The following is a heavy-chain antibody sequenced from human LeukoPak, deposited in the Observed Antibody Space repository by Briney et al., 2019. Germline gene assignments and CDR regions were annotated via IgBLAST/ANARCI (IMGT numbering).Heavy chain of an antibody. CDR2: INHSGST. D-gene: IGHD3-10*01. J-gene: IGHJ5*02. CDR1: GGSFSGYY. CDR3: ARGSPRGYGSGSYVRSWFDP. V-gene: IGHV4-34*01. Sequence: SETLSLTCAVYGGSFSGYYWRWIRQPPGKGLEWIGEINHSGSTNYNPSLKSRVTISVDTSKNQFSLKLSSVTAADTAVYYCARGSPRGYGSGSYVRSWFDPWGQGTLVTVSS.